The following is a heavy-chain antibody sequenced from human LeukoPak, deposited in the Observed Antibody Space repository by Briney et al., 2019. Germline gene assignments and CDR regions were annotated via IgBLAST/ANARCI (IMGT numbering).Heavy chain of an antibody. CDR3: ARHSWLPPHFDY. J-gene: IGHJ4*02. Sequence: SETLSLTCTVSGGSISGYYWSWIRQPPGKGLEWIGYLYYSGSTKYNPSLKSRVTISVDTSKNQFSLKLNSVTAADTAVYYCARHSWLPPHFDYWGQGTLVTVSS. V-gene: IGHV4-59*01. D-gene: IGHD6-13*01. CDR2: LYYSGST. CDR1: GGSISGYY.